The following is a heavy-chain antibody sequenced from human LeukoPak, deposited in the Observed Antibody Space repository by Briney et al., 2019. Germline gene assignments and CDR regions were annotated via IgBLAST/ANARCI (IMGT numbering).Heavy chain of an antibody. CDR3: AKGNTMGASRPWCWFDP. J-gene: IGHJ5*02. V-gene: IGHV3-23*01. D-gene: IGHD1-26*01. Sequence: PGGSLRLSCAASGFTFSSYAMSWVRQAPGKGLEWVSAISGSGGSTYYADSVKGRFTISRDNSKNTLYLQMNSLRAEDTAVYYCAKGNTMGASRPWCWFDPWGQGTLVTVSS. CDR1: GFTFSSYA. CDR2: ISGSGGST.